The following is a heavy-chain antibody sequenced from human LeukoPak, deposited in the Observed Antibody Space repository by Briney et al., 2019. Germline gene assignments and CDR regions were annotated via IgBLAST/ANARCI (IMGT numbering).Heavy chain of an antibody. CDR1: VGNFSSYA. D-gene: IGHD1-26*01. CDR3: ARALTWGAPRGY. V-gene: IGHV1-69*04. CDR2: IIPILGIA. J-gene: IGHJ4*02. Sequence: ASVKVSCKASVGNFSSYAISWVRQAPGQGLEWMGRIIPILGIANYAQKFQGRVTITADKSTSTAYMELSSLRSEDTAVYYCARALTWGAPRGYWGQGTLVTVSS.